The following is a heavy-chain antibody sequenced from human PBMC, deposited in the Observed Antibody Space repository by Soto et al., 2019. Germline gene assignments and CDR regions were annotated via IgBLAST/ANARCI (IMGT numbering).Heavy chain of an antibody. CDR3: AFCSGGSCYVGTFDY. CDR2: IIPILGIA. V-gene: IGHV1-69*02. Sequence: VASVKVSCKASGGTFSSYTISWVRQAPGQGLEWMGRIIPILGIANYAQKFQGRVTITADKSTSTAYMELSSLRSEDTAVYYCAFCSGGSCYVGTFDYWGQGTLVTVSS. CDR1: GGTFSSYT. D-gene: IGHD2-15*01. J-gene: IGHJ4*02.